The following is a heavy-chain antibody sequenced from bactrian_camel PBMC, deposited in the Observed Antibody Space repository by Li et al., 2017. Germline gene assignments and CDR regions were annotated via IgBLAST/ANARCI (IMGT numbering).Heavy chain of an antibody. CDR1: GFTFSSYD. D-gene: IGHD2*01. J-gene: IGHJ6*01. CDR3: AAVGGREGGVYYYRPFGY. Sequence: VQLVESGGGLVQPRGSLRLSCAASGFTFSSYDMTWVRQAPGQGLERVSSINVGGSSTWVSDSVKGRFTLSRDNAKNTLSLQMNSMKPEDTAMYYCAAVGGREGGVYYYRPFGYWGQGTQVTVS. CDR2: INVGGSST. V-gene: IGHV3S40*01.